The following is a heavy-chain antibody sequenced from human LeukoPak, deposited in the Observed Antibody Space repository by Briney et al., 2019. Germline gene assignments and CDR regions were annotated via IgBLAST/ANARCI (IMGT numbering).Heavy chain of an antibody. V-gene: IGHV4-59*01. J-gene: IGHJ4*02. CDR3: ARGYCSPGSCYYYDY. CDR1: GGSMGNYF. D-gene: IGHD2-15*01. CDR2: IHYSGST. Sequence: SETLSLTCTVSGGSMGNYFWSWIRQPPGKGLEWIGHIHYSGSTNYDPSLKSRVTISVDTSKNQFSLRLSSVTAADTAVYYCARGYCSPGSCYYYDYWGQGTLVTVSS.